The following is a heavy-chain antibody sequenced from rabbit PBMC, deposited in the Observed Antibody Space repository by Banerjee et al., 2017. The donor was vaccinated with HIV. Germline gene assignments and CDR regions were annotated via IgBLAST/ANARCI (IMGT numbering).Heavy chain of an antibody. CDR2: IYAGSGST. CDR1: GFSFSSSYW. V-gene: IGHV1S45*01. Sequence: QEQLEESGGDLVKPEGSLTLTCTASGFSFSSSYWICWVRQAPGKGLEWIACIYAGSGSTYYASWVNGRFTISKISSTTVTLQMTSLTAADTATYFCARFRYDDYYFNLWGPGTLVTVS. CDR3: ARFRYDDYYFNL. D-gene: IGHD2-1*01. J-gene: IGHJ4*01.